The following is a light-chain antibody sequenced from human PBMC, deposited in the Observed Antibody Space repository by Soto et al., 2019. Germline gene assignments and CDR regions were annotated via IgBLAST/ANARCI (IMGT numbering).Light chain of an antibody. Sequence: IQLTQSPSSLSASVGESVTITCRASQDIDNYLNWYQHRPGEAPKLLIYAASYLETGAPARFSGSGSGTDFSFTITSLQPEDSATYYCQQYDTRPTMTFGQGTRLDIK. CDR3: QQYDTRPTMT. J-gene: IGKJ5*01. CDR2: AAS. V-gene: IGKV1-33*01. CDR1: QDIDNY.